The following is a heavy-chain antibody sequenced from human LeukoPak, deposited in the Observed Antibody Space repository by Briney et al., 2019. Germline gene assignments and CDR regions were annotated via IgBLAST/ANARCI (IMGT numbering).Heavy chain of an antibody. CDR1: GGXVSSYY. D-gene: IGHD2-2*01. J-gene: IGHJ3*02. Sequence: SQTLSLTCSVSGGXVSSYYCSWIRRPPGRGQEWIVALSHSGSSDSNPSLTSRVTTLVDTSKNQFSLKLTSVTAADTAVYYCARARYANAWYAFDIWGHGTMVTVSS. V-gene: IGHV4-59*02. CDR3: ARARYANAWYAFDI. CDR2: LSHSGSS.